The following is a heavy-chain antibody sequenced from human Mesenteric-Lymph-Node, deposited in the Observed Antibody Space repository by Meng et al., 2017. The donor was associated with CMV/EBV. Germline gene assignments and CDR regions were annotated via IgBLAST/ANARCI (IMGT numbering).Heavy chain of an antibody. CDR3: ARIGGCSSTSCYPYYYYGMDV. Sequence: GESLKISCAASGFTFSSYSMNWVRQAPGKGLEWVSYISSSGSTIYYADSVKGRFTISRDNAKNSLYLQMNSLRAEDTAVYYCARIGGCSSTSCYPYYYYGMDVWGQGTTVTVSS. D-gene: IGHD2-2*01. CDR1: GFTFSSYS. CDR2: ISSSGSTI. V-gene: IGHV3-48*04. J-gene: IGHJ6*02.